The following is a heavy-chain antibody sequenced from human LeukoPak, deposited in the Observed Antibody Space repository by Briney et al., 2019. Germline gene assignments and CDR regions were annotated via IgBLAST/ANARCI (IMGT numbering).Heavy chain of an antibody. V-gene: IGHV4-4*02. CDR2: IYHSGST. J-gene: IGHJ4*02. D-gene: IGHD5-18*01. Sequence: SETLSLTCAVSGGSISSSNWWSWVRQPPGKGLEWIGEIYHSGSTNYNPSLKSRVTISVDTSKNQFSLKLSSVTAADTAVYYCARGRRIQLWLNWYYFDYWGQGTLVTVSS. CDR1: GGSISSSNW. CDR3: ARGRRIQLWLNWYYFDY.